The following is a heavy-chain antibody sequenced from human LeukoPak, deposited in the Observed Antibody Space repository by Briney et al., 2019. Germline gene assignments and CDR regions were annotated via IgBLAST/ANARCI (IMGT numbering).Heavy chain of an antibody. Sequence: SQTLSLTCTVSGGSISSGGYYWSWIRQHPGKGLEWIGYIYYSGSTYYNPSLKSRVTIPVDTSKNQFSLKLSSVTAADTAVYYCARVRDDFYGMDVWGQGTTVTVSS. CDR1: GGSISSGGYY. CDR3: ARVRDDFYGMDV. D-gene: IGHD3-3*01. J-gene: IGHJ6*02. V-gene: IGHV4-31*03. CDR2: IYYSGST.